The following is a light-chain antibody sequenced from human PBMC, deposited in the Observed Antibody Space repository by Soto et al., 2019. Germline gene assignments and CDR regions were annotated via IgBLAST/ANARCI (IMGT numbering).Light chain of an antibody. CDR1: QSVGGA. CDR2: GAF. V-gene: IGKV3-15*01. CDR3: HQYKNWPPLT. Sequence: EIVMTQSPATLSVSPGETATLSCRASQSVGGAVAWYQHKPGQAPRLLIVGAFIRATGVPGRFSGGGSGTEFTLTISSLQSEDFAVYYCHQYKNWPPLTFGGGTTVEIK. J-gene: IGKJ4*01.